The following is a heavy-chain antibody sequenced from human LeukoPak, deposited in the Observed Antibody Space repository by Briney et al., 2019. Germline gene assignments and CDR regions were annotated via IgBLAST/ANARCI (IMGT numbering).Heavy chain of an antibody. J-gene: IGHJ4*02. CDR2: IYHSGST. CDR3: ARRDTSKPGDGYNYDYFDY. D-gene: IGHD5-24*01. CDR1: GYSISSGYY. Sequence: PSETLSLTCTVSGYSISSGYYWGWIRQPPGKGLEWIGSIYHSGSTYYNPSLKSRVTISVDTSKNQFSLKLSSVTAADTAVYYCARRDTSKPGDGYNYDYFDYWGQGTLVTVSS. V-gene: IGHV4-38-2*02.